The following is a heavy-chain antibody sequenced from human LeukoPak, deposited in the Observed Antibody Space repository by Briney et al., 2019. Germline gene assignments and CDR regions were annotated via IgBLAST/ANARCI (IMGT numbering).Heavy chain of an antibody. J-gene: IGHJ6*02. V-gene: IGHV1-18*01. CDR2: ISTYGGNT. CDR1: GYTFTSYG. Sequence: ASVKVSCKASGYTFTSYGISWVRQAPGQGLEWMGWISTYGGNTHYAQKLQGRVTMTTDTSTSTAYMELRSLRDEDTAVYYCARAQSYYDILTGYYRSYVMDVWGQGTTVTVCS. CDR3: ARAQSYYDILTGYYRSYVMDV. D-gene: IGHD3-9*01.